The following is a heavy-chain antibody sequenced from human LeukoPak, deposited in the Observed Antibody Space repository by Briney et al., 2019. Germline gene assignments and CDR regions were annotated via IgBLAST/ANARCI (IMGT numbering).Heavy chain of an antibody. CDR2: IYHSGGT. J-gene: IGHJ4*02. CDR3: ARTATFLPAPFDY. CDR1: GGSISSGGYY. V-gene: IGHV4-30-2*01. Sequence: PSQTLSLTCTVSGGSISSGGYYWGWLRQPPGKGLEWIGYIYHSGGTYYNPSLKSRVTISVDRSKNQFSLKLSSVTAADTAVYYCARTATFLPAPFDYWGQGTLVTVSS. D-gene: IGHD2-2*01.